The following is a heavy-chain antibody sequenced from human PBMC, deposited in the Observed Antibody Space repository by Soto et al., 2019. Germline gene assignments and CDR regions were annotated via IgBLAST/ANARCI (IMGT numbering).Heavy chain of an antibody. CDR3: ARDRDKILTGYHDY. D-gene: IGHD3-9*01. V-gene: IGHV3-30-3*01. Sequence: QVQLVESGGGVVQPGRSLRVSCAASGFTFSNYAMHWVRRAPGKGLEWVAITSSDGSEKDYADSAKGRFTISRDNSKNTLYLQMNSLRAEDTAVYYCARDRDKILTGYHDYWGQGTLVTVSS. CDR1: GFTFSNYA. CDR2: TSSDGSEK. J-gene: IGHJ4*02.